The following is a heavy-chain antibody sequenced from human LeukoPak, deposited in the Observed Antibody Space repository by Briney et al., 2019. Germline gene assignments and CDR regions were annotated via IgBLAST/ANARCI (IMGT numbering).Heavy chain of an antibody. Sequence: SETLSLTCTVSGGSINSYYWNWIRQPPGKGLEWIGYIYYSGSTNYNPSLKSRVTISVDTSKNQFSLKLSSVTAADTAVYYCARSLRYFDWLLDYWGQGTLVTVSS. CDR1: GGSINSYY. CDR2: IYYSGST. V-gene: IGHV4-59*01. D-gene: IGHD3-9*01. CDR3: ARSLRYFDWLLDY. J-gene: IGHJ4*02.